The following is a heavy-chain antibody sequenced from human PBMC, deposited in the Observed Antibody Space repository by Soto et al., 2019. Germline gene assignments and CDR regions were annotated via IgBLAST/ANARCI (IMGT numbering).Heavy chain of an antibody. CDR2: ISYDGSNK. CDR1: GFTFSSYW. D-gene: IGHD3-3*01. V-gene: IGHV3-30*18. J-gene: IGHJ4*02. CDR3: AKDEMPRRLIDFWSGYLVN. Sequence: PGGSLRLSCAASGFTFSSYWMHWVRQAPGKGLEWVAVISYDGSNKYYADSVKGRFTISRDNSKNTLYLQMNSLRAEDTAVYYCAKDEMPRRLIDFWSGYLVNWGQGTLVTVSS.